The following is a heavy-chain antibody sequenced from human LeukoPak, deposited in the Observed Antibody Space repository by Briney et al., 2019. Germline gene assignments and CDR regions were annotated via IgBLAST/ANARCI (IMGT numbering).Heavy chain of an antibody. CDR2: ISGSGGST. CDR3: AKSPPYYYDSSGRNFDY. Sequence: GGSLRLSCAASGFTFSSYAMSWVRQAPGKGLEWVSAISGSGGSTYYADSVKGRFTISRDNSKNTLYLQVNSLRAEDTAVYYCAKSPPYYYDSSGRNFDYWGQGTLVTVSS. CDR1: GFTFSSYA. D-gene: IGHD3-22*01. V-gene: IGHV3-23*01. J-gene: IGHJ4*02.